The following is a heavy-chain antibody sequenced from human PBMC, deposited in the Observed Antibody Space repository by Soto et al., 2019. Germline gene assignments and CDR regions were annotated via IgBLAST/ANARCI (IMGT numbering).Heavy chain of an antibody. Sequence: QVQLVQSGAEVKKPGSSVKVSFKASGGTFSSYTISWVRQAPGQGLEWMGGIIPIFGTANYAQKSQGRITITTDESTRTAYLELSSLRSEDTAVYYCARVRPYAAAAPGPAFDSWGQGTMVTVSS. CDR2: IIPIFGTA. CDR3: ARVRPYAAAAPGPAFDS. D-gene: IGHD6-13*01. V-gene: IGHV1-69*05. CDR1: GGTFSSYT. J-gene: IGHJ3*02.